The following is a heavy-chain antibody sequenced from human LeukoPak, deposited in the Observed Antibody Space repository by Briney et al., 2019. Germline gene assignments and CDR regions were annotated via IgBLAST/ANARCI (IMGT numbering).Heavy chain of an antibody. J-gene: IGHJ4*02. CDR1: GFTFSSYG. CDR2: IRYDGSNK. V-gene: IGHV3-30*02. Sequence: GGSLRLSCAASGFTFSSYGMHWVRQAPGKGLEWVAFIRYDGSNKYYADSVKGRFTISRDNSKNTLYLQMNSLRAEDTAVYYCAKDLGLYYYGSGSYSDWGQGTLVTVSS. D-gene: IGHD3-10*01. CDR3: AKDLGLYYYGSGSYSD.